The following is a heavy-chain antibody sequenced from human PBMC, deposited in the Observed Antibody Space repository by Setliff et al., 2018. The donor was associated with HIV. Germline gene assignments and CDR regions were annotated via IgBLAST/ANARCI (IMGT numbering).Heavy chain of an antibody. CDR1: GFSFSSYW. CDR3: ATTRDVVLVVYAIPRAFDI. Sequence: PGGSLRLSCAASGFSFSSYWMHWVRQAPGKGLVWVSRIRTDGGTTDYAAPVKGRFTISRDDSKNTLYLQMNSLKTEDTAVYYCATTRDVVLVVYAIPRAFDIWGQGTKVTVSS. V-gene: IGHV3-15*07. D-gene: IGHD2-8*01. CDR2: IRTDGGTT. J-gene: IGHJ3*02.